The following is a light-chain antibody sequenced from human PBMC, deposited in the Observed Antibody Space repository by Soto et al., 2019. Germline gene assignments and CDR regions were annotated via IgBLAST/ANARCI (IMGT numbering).Light chain of an antibody. CDR2: GNS. CDR1: SSNIGAGFD. V-gene: IGLV1-40*01. CDR3: QSYDSSLTGSKV. Sequence: QSALTQPPSVSGAPGQRVTISCTGSSSNIGAGFDVHWYQQLPGTAPKLLIDGNSNRPSGVPDRFSGSRSGTSASLAITGLQAEDEADYYCQSYDSSLTGSKVFGSGTKVTVL. J-gene: IGLJ1*01.